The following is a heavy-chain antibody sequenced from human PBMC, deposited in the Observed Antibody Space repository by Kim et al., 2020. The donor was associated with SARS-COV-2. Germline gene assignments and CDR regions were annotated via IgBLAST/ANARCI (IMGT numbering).Heavy chain of an antibody. V-gene: IGHV3-30*01. D-gene: IGHD1-26*01. Sequence: KYYADSVKGRFTIPRDNSKNTLYLQMNSLRAEDTAVYYCAREIVSYYGMDVWGQGTTVTVSS. CDR3: AREIVSYYGMDV. CDR2: K. J-gene: IGHJ6*02.